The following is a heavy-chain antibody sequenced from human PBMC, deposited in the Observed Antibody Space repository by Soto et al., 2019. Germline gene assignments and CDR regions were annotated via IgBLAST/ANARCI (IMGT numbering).Heavy chain of an antibody. CDR3: ALYDSSGYTFDY. D-gene: IGHD3-22*01. V-gene: IGHV4-30-4*01. CDR1: GGSISSGDYY. J-gene: IGHJ4*02. CDR2: IYYSGST. Sequence: QVQLQESGPGLVKPSQTLSLTCTVSGGSISSGDYYWSWIRQPPGKGLEWIGYIYYSGSTYYNPSLERRVTIPVDTYKTQCSLKLSSVTAADTAVYYCALYDSSGYTFDYWGQGTLVTVSS.